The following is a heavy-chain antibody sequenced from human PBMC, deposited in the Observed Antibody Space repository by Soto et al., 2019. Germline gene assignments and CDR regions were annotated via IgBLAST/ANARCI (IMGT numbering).Heavy chain of an antibody. D-gene: IGHD1-1*01. CDR2: IDTNGYT. CDR1: GDSLRRGFHH. V-gene: IGHV4-31*03. J-gene: IGHJ4*02. CDR3: ARSTVYCCPNDKCGFFFGH. Sequence: QVQLQESGSGMLKPSQTLSLDCIVSGDSLRRGFHHWRWIRQTPGKGLQLIGYIDTNGYTHYDPSLRNRLNISRVTTESRLSLKVTSVTAADTAVYYCARSTVYCCPNDKCGFFFGHWGQGALVTVTS.